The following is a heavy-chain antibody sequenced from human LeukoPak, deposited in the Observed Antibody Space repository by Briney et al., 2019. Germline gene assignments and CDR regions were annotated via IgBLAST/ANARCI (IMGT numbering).Heavy chain of an antibody. V-gene: IGHV1-18*01. CDR2: ISAYNGNT. D-gene: IGHD3-9*01. Sequence: ASVKVSCKASGYTFTSYGISWVRQAPGQGLEWMGWISAYNGNTNYAQKLQGRVTMTEDTSTDTAYMELSSLRSEDTAVYYCAALDILTGYYPFDYWGQGTLVTVSS. J-gene: IGHJ4*02. CDR1: GYTFTSYG. CDR3: AALDILTGYYPFDY.